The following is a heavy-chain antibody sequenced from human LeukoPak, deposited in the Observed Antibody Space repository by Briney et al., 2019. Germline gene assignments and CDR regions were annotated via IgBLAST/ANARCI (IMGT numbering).Heavy chain of an antibody. V-gene: IGHV4-61*02. CDR2: IYTSGST. Sequence: SQTLSLTCTVSGGSISSGSYYWSWIRQPAGKGLEWIGRIYTSGSTNYNPSLKSRVTISVDTSKNQFSLKLSSVTAADTAVYYCARDKQWLDGGFDHWGQGTLVTVSS. CDR1: GGSISSGSYY. CDR3: ARDKQWLDGGFDH. J-gene: IGHJ5*02. D-gene: IGHD6-19*01.